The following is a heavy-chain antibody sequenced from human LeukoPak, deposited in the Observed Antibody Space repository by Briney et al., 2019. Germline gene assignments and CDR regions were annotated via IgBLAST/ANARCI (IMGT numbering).Heavy chain of an antibody. J-gene: IGHJ4*02. Sequence: GASVKVSCKASGGTFSSYAISWVRQAPGQGLEWMGGIIPIFGTANYAQKFQGRVTITADKSTSTAYMELSSLRSEDTAVYYCARARGYSYGRFDYWGQGTLVTVSS. V-gene: IGHV1-69*06. CDR2: IIPIFGTA. CDR1: GGTFSSYA. D-gene: IGHD5-18*01. CDR3: ARARGYSYGRFDY.